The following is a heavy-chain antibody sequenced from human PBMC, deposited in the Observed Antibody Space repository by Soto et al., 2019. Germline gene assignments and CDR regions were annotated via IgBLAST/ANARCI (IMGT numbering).Heavy chain of an antibody. CDR2: ISSNGGST. J-gene: IGHJ4*02. CDR1: GFTFSSYA. CDR3: ARDRYSGYDFSADY. D-gene: IGHD5-12*01. Sequence: GGSLRLSCAASGFTFSSYAMHWVRRAPGKGLEYVSAISSNGGSTYYANSVKGRFTISRDNSKNTLYLQMGSLRAEDMAVYYCARDRYSGYDFSADYWGQGTLVTVSS. V-gene: IGHV3-64*01.